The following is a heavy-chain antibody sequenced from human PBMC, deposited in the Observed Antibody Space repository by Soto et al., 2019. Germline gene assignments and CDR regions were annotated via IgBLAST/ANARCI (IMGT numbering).Heavy chain of an antibody. CDR2: ISAYNGNT. Sequence: ASVKVSCKASGYTFTSYGISWVRQAPGQGLEWMGWISAYNGNTNYAQKLQGRVTMTTDTSTSTAYMELRSLRSEDTAVYYCARASRSRSGWYVPVDYWGQGTLVTV. D-gene: IGHD6-19*01. V-gene: IGHV1-18*01. CDR3: ARASRSRSGWYVPVDY. CDR1: GYTFTSYG. J-gene: IGHJ4*02.